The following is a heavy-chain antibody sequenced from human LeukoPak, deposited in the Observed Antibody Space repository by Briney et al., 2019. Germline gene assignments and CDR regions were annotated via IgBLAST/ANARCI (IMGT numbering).Heavy chain of an antibody. J-gene: IGHJ4*02. CDR1: GGSINTFNHY. D-gene: IGHD7-27*01. Sequence: SETLSLTCTVSGGSINTFNHYWGWIRQPPGKGLESIGSIYYSGNTYYDASLKSRVAMSVDTSKNQFSLKVRSVTAADTAVYFCARLDWGSRGSGSFDIWGQGTLVIVSS. CDR2: IYYSGNT. V-gene: IGHV4-39*01. CDR3: ARLDWGSRGSGSFDI.